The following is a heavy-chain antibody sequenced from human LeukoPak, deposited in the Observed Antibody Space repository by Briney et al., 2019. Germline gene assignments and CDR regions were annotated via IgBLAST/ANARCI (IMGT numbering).Heavy chain of an antibody. CDR2: IDSGVDAR. D-gene: IGHD6-13*01. J-gene: IGHJ4*02. Sequence: GGSLRLSRTGSGLCFSSHEWSWLRQDPGKGMEWVSGIDSGVDARYYAPSVKGRFTISRDNSNNTLFLQMNDLRADDTAVYYCAKPYSSSWYDINFDYWGQGTLVTVSS. V-gene: IGHV3-23*01. CDR1: GLCFSSHE. CDR3: AKPYSSSWYDINFDY.